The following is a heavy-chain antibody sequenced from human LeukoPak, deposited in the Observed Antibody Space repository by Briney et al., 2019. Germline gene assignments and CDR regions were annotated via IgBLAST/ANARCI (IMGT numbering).Heavy chain of an antibody. J-gene: IGHJ6*03. CDR3: ARFIVATMSPYYYYYYMDV. V-gene: IGHV4-59*01. D-gene: IGHD5-12*01. CDR2: IYYSGST. Sequence: PSETLSLTCTVSGGSISSYYWSWIRQPPGKGLEWIGYIYYSGSTNYNPSLKSRVTISVDTSKNQFSLKLGSVTAADTAVYYCARFIVATMSPYYYYYYMDVWGKGTTVTVSS. CDR1: GGSISSYY.